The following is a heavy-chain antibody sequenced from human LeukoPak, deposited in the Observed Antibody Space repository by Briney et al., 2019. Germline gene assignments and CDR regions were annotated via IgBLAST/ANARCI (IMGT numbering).Heavy chain of an antibody. J-gene: IGHJ6*02. Sequence: ASVKVSCKASGGTFSSYAISWVRQAPGQGLEWMGGIIPIFGTASYAQKFQGRVTITADESTSTAYMELSSLRSEDTAVYYCARGDFVGTTGYAFYYYGMDVWGQGTTVTVSS. CDR3: ARGDFVGTTGYAFYYYGMDV. D-gene: IGHD1-7*01. CDR1: GGTFSSYA. CDR2: IIPIFGTA. V-gene: IGHV1-69*13.